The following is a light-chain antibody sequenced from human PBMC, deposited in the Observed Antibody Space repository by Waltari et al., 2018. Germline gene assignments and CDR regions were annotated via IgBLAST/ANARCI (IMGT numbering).Light chain of an antibody. V-gene: IGKV3-20*01. CDR2: GAS. J-gene: IGKJ4*01. CDR3: QQYDGSVVT. Sequence: EIVLTQSPGTLSVSPGEIVTVSCRASQTITGSWLTWYHQKPGQAPRLLIYGASNRAPGIPDRFSGSGSGTDFTLTISRLEPEDSAVYYCQQYDGSVVTFGGGTKVEIK. CDR1: QTITGSW.